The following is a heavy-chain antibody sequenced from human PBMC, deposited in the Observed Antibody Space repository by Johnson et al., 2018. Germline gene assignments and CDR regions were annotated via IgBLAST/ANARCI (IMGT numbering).Heavy chain of an antibody. D-gene: IGHD2-21*02. CDR1: GFTFGDYA. CDR3: TKTCGGDCYYFQH. CDR2: IRSKAYGGTT. Sequence: VQLVESGGGLVQXGRSLRLSCTASGFTFGDYAMSWFRQAPGKGLEWVGFIRSKAYGGTTEYAASVKGRFTISRDDSKNIAYLQMNRLKTEDTAVYYCTKTCGGDCYYFQHWGQGTLVTVSS. V-gene: IGHV3-49*03. J-gene: IGHJ1*01.